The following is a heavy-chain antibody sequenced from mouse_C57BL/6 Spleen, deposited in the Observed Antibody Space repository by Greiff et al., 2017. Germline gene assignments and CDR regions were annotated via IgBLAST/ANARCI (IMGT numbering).Heavy chain of an antibody. CDR2: ISSGGSYT. J-gene: IGHJ2*01. D-gene: IGHD3-1*01. Sequence: EVQLQESGGDLVKPGASLKLSCAASGFTFSSYGMSWVRQTPDKRLEWVATISSGGSYTYYPDSVKGRFTISRDNAKNTLYLQMSSLKSEDTAMYYCARRRSGTYFDYWGQGTTLTVSS. CDR3: ARRRSGTYFDY. CDR1: GFTFSSYG. V-gene: IGHV5-6*01.